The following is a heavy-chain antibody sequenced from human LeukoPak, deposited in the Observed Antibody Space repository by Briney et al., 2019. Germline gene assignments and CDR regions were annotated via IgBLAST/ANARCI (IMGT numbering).Heavy chain of an antibody. CDR2: SYYSGTT. D-gene: IGHD3-9*01. V-gene: IGHV4-59*01. CDR3: ARGGYDILTGYGSFDP. Sequence: SETLSLTCTVSGGSITNYYWSWIRRPPGKGLEWIGYSYYSGTTNYNPSLKSRVTISVDTSKNQFSLKLSSVTTADTAVYYCARGGYDILTGYGSFDPWGQGTLVSVSS. J-gene: IGHJ5*02. CDR1: GGSITNYY.